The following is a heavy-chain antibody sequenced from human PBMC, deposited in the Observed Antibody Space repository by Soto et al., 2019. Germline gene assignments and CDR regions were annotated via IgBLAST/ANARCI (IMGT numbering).Heavy chain of an antibody. V-gene: IGHV3-23*01. Sequence: PGGSLRLSCAASGFTFSSYAMSWVRQAPGKGLEWVSGVSGSGSSTYSADSVKGRFTISRDNSKNTLYLQMNSLRAEDTAVYYCAKVLSGTGALYYYVMDVWGQGTTVTVSS. CDR2: VSGSGSST. J-gene: IGHJ6*02. CDR3: AKVLSGTGALYYYVMDV. CDR1: GFTFSSYA. D-gene: IGHD3-16*02.